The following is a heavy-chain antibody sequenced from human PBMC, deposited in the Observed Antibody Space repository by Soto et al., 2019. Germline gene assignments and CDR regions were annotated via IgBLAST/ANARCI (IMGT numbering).Heavy chain of an antibody. D-gene: IGHD2-8*01. Sequence: QGHLVQSEAEVKKSGASVKVSCKASGYTFTRYGISWVRQAPGQGLEWMGWISGYNGDTNYAQKFQGRVSMTLDPSTGTAYMELRSLTSDDTAIYYCAKNGQPPYYYYGLDVWGQGTKVTVSS. J-gene: IGHJ6*02. V-gene: IGHV1-18*01. CDR2: ISGYNGDT. CDR3: AKNGQPPYYYYGLDV. CDR1: GYTFTRYG.